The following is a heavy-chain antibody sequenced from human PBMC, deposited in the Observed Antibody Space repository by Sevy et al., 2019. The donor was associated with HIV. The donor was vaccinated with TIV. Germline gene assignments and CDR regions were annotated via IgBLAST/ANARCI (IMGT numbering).Heavy chain of an antibody. D-gene: IGHD1-26*01. CDR1: GFTFSSYG. CDR3: ARESPLGVEWELSRPQNWFDP. J-gene: IGHJ5*02. Sequence: GGSLRLSCAASGFTFSSYGMHWVRQAPGKGLEWVAVISYDGSNKYYADSVKGRFTISRDNSKNTLYLQMNSLRAADTAVYYCARESPLGVEWELSRPQNWFDPWGQGTLVTVSS. V-gene: IGHV3-30*03. CDR2: ISYDGSNK.